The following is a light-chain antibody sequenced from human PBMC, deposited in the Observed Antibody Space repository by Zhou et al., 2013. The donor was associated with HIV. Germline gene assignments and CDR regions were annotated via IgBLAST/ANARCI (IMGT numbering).Light chain of an antibody. V-gene: IGKV3D-20*02. Sequence: EIVLTQSPGTLSLSPGERATLSCRASQSVSSSYLAWYQQKPGQAPRLLIYGASNRATGVPARFSGSGSGTDFTLTISSPEPEDFAVYYCQQRSSWPLTFGGGTKVEIK. CDR1: QSVSSSY. CDR3: QQRSSWPLT. CDR2: GAS. J-gene: IGKJ4*01.